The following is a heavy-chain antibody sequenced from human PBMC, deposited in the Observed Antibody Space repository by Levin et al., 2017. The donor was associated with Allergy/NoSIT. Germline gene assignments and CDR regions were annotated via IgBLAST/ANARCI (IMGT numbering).Heavy chain of an antibody. CDR1: GFTFSSYA. D-gene: IGHD4-17*01. J-gene: IGHJ6*02. CDR3: ASVVSLRDYYYYGMDV. CDR2: ISYDGSNK. Sequence: PGGSLRLSCAASGFTFSSYAMHWVRQAPGKGLEWVAVISYDGSNKYYADSVKGRFTISRDNSKNTLYLQMNSLRAEDTAVYYCASVVSLRDYYYYGMDVWGQGTTVTVSS. V-gene: IGHV3-30*04.